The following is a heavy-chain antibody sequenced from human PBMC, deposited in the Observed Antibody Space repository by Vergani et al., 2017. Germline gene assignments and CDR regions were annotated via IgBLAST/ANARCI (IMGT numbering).Heavy chain of an antibody. V-gene: IGHV3-21*01. CDR3: AREGVGANYYFDY. J-gene: IGHJ4*02. Sequence: EVQLVESGGGLVKPGGSLRLSCAASGFTFSSYSMNWVRQAPGKGLEWVSSISSSSSYIYYADSVKGRFTISRDNAKKSLYLQMNSLRAEDTSVYYCAREGVGANYYFDYWGQGTLVTVSS. CDR2: ISSSSSYI. CDR1: GFTFSSYS. D-gene: IGHD1-26*01.